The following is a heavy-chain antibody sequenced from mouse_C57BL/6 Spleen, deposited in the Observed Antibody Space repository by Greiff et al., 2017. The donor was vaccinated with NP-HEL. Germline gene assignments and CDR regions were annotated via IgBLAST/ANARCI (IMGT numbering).Heavy chain of an antibody. CDR2: IDPETGGT. V-gene: IGHV1-15*01. Sequence: VQLQQSGAELVRPGASVTLSCKASGYTFTDYEMHWVKQTPVHGLEWIGAIDPETGGTAYNQKFKGKAILTADKSSSTAYMELRSLTSEDSAVSYCTRGNYEGFAYWGQGTLVTVSA. J-gene: IGHJ3*01. CDR3: TRGNYEGFAY. D-gene: IGHD2-4*01. CDR1: GYTFTDYE.